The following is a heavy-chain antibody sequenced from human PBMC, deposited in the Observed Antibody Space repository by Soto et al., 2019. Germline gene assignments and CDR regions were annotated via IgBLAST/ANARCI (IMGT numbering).Heavy chain of an antibody. D-gene: IGHD1-26*01. J-gene: IGHJ4*02. CDR1: GFTFSNYP. CDR2: ISYDGSNK. CDR3: ARDLGSVDDY. Sequence: QVQLVESGGGVVQPGRSLRLSCAASGFTFSNYPLHWVRQPPVKGLEWVAVISYDGSNKYYADSVKGRFTISRDDSNNTLYLQMNSLRPVDTSLFYCARDLGSVDDYWGQGTLVTVSA. V-gene: IGHV3-30-3*01.